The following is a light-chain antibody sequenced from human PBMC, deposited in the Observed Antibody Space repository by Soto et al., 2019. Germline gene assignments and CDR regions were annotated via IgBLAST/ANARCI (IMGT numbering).Light chain of an antibody. CDR1: SGHSSYI. Sequence: QSVLTQSSSASASLGSSVKLTCTLSSGHSSYIIAWHQQQTGKAPRYLMKLEGSGSYNKGSGVPDRFSGSSSGADRYLTISNLQFEDEADYYCETWDSNIGVFGGGTKLTVL. J-gene: IGLJ3*02. CDR3: ETWDSNIGV. CDR2: LEGSGSY. V-gene: IGLV4-60*02.